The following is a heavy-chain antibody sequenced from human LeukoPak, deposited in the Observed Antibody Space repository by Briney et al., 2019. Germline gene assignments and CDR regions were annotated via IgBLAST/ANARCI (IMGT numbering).Heavy chain of an antibody. CDR3: ASHSVGVLPIATFDY. CDR2: TKQDGSEK. J-gene: IGHJ4*02. D-gene: IGHD2-2*01. CDR1: RFTFSNYW. Sequence: GGSLRLSCAASRFTFSNYWMAWVRQAPGKGLEWVANTKQDGSEKYYVDSVKGRYTISRDNAKNSLCLQMNSLKDQDTAAYYCASHSVGVLPIATFDYWGQGTLVTVSS. V-gene: IGHV3-7*01.